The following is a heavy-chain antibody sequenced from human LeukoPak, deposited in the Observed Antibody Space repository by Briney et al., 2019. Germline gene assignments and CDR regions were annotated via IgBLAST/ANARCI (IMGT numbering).Heavy chain of an antibody. CDR1: GYTFTIYG. V-gene: IGHV1-18*01. D-gene: IGHD6-19*01. CDR3: ARAKYSSGVDY. CDR2: ISAYNGNT. Sequence: ASVKVSFTASGYTFTIYGISWVRQAPGQGREGMGWISAYNGNTNYAQKLQGRVTMATDTSTSTAYMELRSLRSDDTAVYYCARAKYSSGVDYWGQGTLVTVSS. J-gene: IGHJ4*02.